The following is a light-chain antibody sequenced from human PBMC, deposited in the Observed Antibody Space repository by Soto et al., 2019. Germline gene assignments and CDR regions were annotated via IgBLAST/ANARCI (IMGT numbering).Light chain of an antibody. CDR1: HSVRNN. CDR3: QHCNSWPLT. V-gene: IGKV3-15*01. Sequence: ETVMTQSPASLSVSPGERATLSCRASHSVRNNLAWYQQKPGQAPRLLIFHASTRAPGIPARFSGSGSGTELTLTISSVQSEDSAVYYCQHCNSWPLTFGGGTKVEIK. J-gene: IGKJ4*01. CDR2: HAS.